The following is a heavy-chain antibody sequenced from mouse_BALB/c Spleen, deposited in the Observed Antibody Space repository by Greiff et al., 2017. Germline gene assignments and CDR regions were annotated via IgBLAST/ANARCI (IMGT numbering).Heavy chain of an antibody. Sequence: EVKLVESGGGLVKPGGSLKLSCAASGFTFSDYYMYWVRQTPEKRLEWVATISDGGSYTYYPDSVKGRFTISRDNAKNTLYLQMSSLKSEDTALYYCASLYGNPHYYAMDYWGQGTSVTVSS. V-gene: IGHV5-4*02. CDR1: GFTFSDYY. J-gene: IGHJ4*01. CDR2: ISDGGSYT. CDR3: ASLYGNPHYYAMDY. D-gene: IGHD2-1*01.